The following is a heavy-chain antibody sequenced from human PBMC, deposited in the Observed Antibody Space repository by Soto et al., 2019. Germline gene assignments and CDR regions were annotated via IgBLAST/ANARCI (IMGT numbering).Heavy chain of an antibody. V-gene: IGHV4-30-2*01. CDR1: GGSISSGGYS. Sequence: SETLSLTCAVSGGSISSGGYSWSWIRQPPGKGLEWIGYIYHSGSTYYNPSLKSRVTISVDTSKNQFSLKLSSVTAADTAVYYCASHNQSSGCDYWGQGTLVTVSS. CDR3: ASHNQSSGCDY. D-gene: IGHD3-22*01. J-gene: IGHJ4*02. CDR2: IYHSGST.